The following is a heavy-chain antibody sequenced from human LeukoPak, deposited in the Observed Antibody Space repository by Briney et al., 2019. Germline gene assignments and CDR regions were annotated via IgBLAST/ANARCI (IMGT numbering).Heavy chain of an antibody. CDR1: GFTFNTYD. V-gene: IGHV3-23*01. CDR3: AKAVGVAATSPISYFYYGMDV. D-gene: IGHD2-15*01. CDR2: INGGGGST. Sequence: GGSLRLSCAASGFTFNTYDMSWVRQAPGKGLEWVSSINGGGGSTFYADSVKGRFTISRDNSKNTLYLQMNSLRGEDTAVYFCAKAVGVAATSPISYFYYGMDVWGQGTTVTVSS. J-gene: IGHJ6*02.